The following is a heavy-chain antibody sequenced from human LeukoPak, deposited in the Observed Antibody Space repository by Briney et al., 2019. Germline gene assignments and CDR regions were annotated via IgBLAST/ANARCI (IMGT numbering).Heavy chain of an antibody. Sequence: ASVKVSCKASGYTFTSYYMHWVRQATGQGLEWMGWMNPNSGNTGSAQGFQGRVTMTRDTSISTAYMELSSLRSEDTAVYYCARGPLVRLPSSFDPWGQGTLVTVSS. CDR3: ARGPLVRLPSSFDP. D-gene: IGHD3-16*02. J-gene: IGHJ5*02. CDR2: MNPNSGNT. CDR1: GYTFTSYY. V-gene: IGHV1-8*02.